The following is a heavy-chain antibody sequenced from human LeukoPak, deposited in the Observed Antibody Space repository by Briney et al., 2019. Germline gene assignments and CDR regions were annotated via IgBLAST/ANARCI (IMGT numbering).Heavy chain of an antibody. CDR3: ARDPGRVIPNAFDI. Sequence: GRSLRLSCAAPGFTFSSYAMHWVRQAPGKGLEWVAVISYDGSNKYYADSVKGRFTISRDNSKNTLYLQMNSLRAEDTAVYYCARDPGRVIPNAFDIWGQGTMVTVSS. J-gene: IGHJ3*02. D-gene: IGHD2/OR15-2a*01. CDR2: ISYDGSNK. V-gene: IGHV3-30-3*01. CDR1: GFTFSSYA.